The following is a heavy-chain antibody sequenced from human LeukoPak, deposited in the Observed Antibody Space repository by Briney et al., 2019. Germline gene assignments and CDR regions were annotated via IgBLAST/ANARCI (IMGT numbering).Heavy chain of an antibody. J-gene: IGHJ4*02. CDR1: GGSISSGDYY. CDR3: ARSSDYSTFDH. D-gene: IGHD4-11*01. V-gene: IGHV4-30-4*01. CDR2: IYYSGST. Sequence: SETLSLTCTVSGGSISSGDYYWSWIRQPPGKGLEWIGYIYYSGSTYYNPSLKSRVTISVDTSKNQFSLKLSSVTAADTAVYYCARSSDYSTFDHWGQGTLVTVS.